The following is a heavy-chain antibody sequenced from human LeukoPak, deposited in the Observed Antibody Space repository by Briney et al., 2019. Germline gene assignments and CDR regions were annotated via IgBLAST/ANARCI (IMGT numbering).Heavy chain of an antibody. J-gene: IGHJ4*02. CDR2: INAGNGNT. Sequence: VASVKVSCKASGYTFTSYAMHWVRQAPGQRLEWMGWINAGNGNTKYSQEFQGRVTITRDTSASTAYMELSSLRSEDMAVYYCARDDYGDYALGYWGQGTLVTVSS. V-gene: IGHV1-3*03. CDR1: GYTFTSYA. D-gene: IGHD4-17*01. CDR3: ARDDYGDYALGY.